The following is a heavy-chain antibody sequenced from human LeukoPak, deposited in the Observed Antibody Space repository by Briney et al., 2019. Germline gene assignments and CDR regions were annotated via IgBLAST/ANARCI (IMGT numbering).Heavy chain of an antibody. Sequence: GGSLRLSCAASGFTFSSYAMTWVRQAPGKGLEWISAISGSAYSTSYADSVKDRFTISRDNSKNTLYMQMNSLRAEDTAIYYCARNTSGFKLGDAFDIWGQGTMVTVSS. CDR1: GFTFSSYA. J-gene: IGHJ3*02. D-gene: IGHD3-22*01. CDR3: ARNTSGFKLGDAFDI. V-gene: IGHV3-23*01. CDR2: ISGSAYST.